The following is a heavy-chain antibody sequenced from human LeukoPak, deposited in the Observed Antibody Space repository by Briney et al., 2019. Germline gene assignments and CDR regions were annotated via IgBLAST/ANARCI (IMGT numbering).Heavy chain of an antibody. CDR3: AKDPRGGYSNGYSFDY. CDR1: GFTFGSSW. V-gene: IGHV3-74*01. CDR2: INSDGSST. D-gene: IGHD5-18*01. J-gene: IGHJ4*02. Sequence: GGSLRLSCAASGFTFGSSWMHWVRQAPEKGLVWVSRINSDGSSTSYADSVKGRFTISRDNAKNTLFLQMNSLRAEDTAVYYCAKDPRGGYSNGYSFDYWGQGTLVTVSS.